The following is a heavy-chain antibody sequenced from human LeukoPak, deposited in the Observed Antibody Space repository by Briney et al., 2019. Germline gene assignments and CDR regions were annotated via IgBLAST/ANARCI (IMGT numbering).Heavy chain of an antibody. D-gene: IGHD4-17*01. CDR1: GFTFSGYG. CDR2: ISYDGSNK. V-gene: IGHV3-30*18. Sequence: GGSMRLSCAASGFTFSGYGMHWVRQAPGKGLEWVAVISYDGSNKYYADSVKGRFTISRDNSKNTLYLQMNSLRAEGTAVYYCAKEGYGDYGYFDYWGQGTLVTVSS. J-gene: IGHJ4*02. CDR3: AKEGYGDYGYFDY.